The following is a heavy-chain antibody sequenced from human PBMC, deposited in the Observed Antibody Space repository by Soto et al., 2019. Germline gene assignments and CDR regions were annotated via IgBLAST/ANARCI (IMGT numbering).Heavy chain of an antibody. CDR2: IYPSGMP. CDR3: ARERGGYGLFDS. CDR1: GGSISNAAYS. J-gene: IGHJ4*02. V-gene: IGHV4-30-2*01. D-gene: IGHD5-18*01. Sequence: SETLSLTCTVSGGSISNAAYSWSWIRQPPGKGLEWIGYIYPSGMPFYNPSLRSRVTISIDRSNDQFSLNLRSVTAADTAVYYCARERGGYGLFDSWGQGTLVTVSS.